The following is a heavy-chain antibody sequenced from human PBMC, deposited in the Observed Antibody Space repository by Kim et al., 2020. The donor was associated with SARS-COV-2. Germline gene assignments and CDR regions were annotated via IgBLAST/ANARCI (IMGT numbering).Heavy chain of an antibody. CDR3: ARDGAGHALDV. J-gene: IGHJ6*02. CDR2: ISSSSSYI. Sequence: GGSLRLSCAASGFTFSSYSMNWVRQAPGKGLEWVSSISSSSSYIYYADSVKGRFTISRDNAKNSLYLQVNSLRAEDAAVYYCARDGAGHALDVWGQGTTVTVSS. V-gene: IGHV3-21*01. CDR1: GFTFSSYS.